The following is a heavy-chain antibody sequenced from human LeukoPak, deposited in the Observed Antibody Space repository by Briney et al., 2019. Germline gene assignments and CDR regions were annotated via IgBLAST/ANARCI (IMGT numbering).Heavy chain of an antibody. J-gene: IGHJ4*02. V-gene: IGHV3-53*01. Sequence: GGSLRLSCGVSGXTVSSNYMSWVRQAPGKGLEWVSVIYGGGSTYYADSVKGRFTISRDNSKNTLYLQMNTLRAEDTAVYYCARSDGIATAGPFDYWGQGTLVTVS. CDR3: ARSDGIATAGPFDY. CDR1: GXTVSSNY. CDR2: IYGGGST. D-gene: IGHD6-13*01.